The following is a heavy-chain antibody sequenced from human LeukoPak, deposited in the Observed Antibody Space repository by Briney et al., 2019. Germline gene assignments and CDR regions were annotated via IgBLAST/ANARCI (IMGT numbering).Heavy chain of an antibody. V-gene: IGHV1-46*01. J-gene: IGHJ4*02. D-gene: IGHD1-26*01. Sequence: GASVKVSCKASGYMFSSYYIHWVRQAPGQGLEWMGVVNPSGGSTSYADKFQGRVTMTKDTSTGTVFMELSSLTSEDTAIYHCARDSLGGSSYFDHWGQGTLVTVSS. CDR2: VNPSGGST. CDR3: ARDSLGGSSYFDH. CDR1: GYMFSSYY.